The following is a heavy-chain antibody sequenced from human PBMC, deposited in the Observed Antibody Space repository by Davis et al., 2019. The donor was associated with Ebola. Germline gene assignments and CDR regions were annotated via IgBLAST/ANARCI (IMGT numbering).Heavy chain of an antibody. CDR3: ARGGLPLGNYYYYMDV. J-gene: IGHJ6*03. CDR1: GYTFTSYG. CDR2: ISAYNGNT. D-gene: IGHD4-11*01. V-gene: IGHV1-18*01. Sequence: ASVKVSCKASGYTFTSYGISWVRQAPGQGLEWMGWISAYNGNTNYAQKLQGRVTMTTDTSTGTAYMELRSLRSDDTAVYYCARGGLPLGNYYYYMDVWGKGTTVTVSS.